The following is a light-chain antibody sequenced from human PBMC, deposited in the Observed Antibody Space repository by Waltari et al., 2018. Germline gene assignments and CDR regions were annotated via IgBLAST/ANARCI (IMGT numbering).Light chain of an antibody. CDR1: SSNVARNH. J-gene: IGLJ1*01. Sequence: QSVLTQPPSASGTPGQRVSISCSGSSSNVARNHVYWYQQCPGTAPKLLSSRNTPRPSGVPDRFSGSKSGTSASLAISGLRSEDEADYYCAEWDDSLSGPGVFGTGTKVTVL. CDR3: AEWDDSLSGPGV. CDR2: RNT. V-gene: IGLV1-47*01.